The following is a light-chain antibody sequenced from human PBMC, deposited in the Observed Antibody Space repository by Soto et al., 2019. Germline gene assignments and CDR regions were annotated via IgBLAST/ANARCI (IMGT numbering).Light chain of an antibody. CDR2: DAS. V-gene: IGKV1-5*01. CDR3: KQYNTYST. J-gene: IGKJ5*01. CDR1: QSISRW. Sequence: DLQMTQSPSTLSSSFGDRVTITCRASQSISRWLAWYQQKPGKAPQALIYDASSLKSGVQSSFSGNGSGTDFTLTISSLQPDDFATYYCKQYNTYSTCGQGTRLEI.